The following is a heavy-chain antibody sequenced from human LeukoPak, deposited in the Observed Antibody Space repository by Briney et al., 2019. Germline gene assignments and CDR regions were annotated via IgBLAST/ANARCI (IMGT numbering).Heavy chain of an antibody. J-gene: IGHJ5*02. CDR1: GDSISSSNYY. D-gene: IGHD1-26*01. Sequence: SETLSLTCTVSGDSISSSNYYWGWIRQPPGKGLEWIGSISNGGNIYYNPSLKSRVTISVDTSENQFSLKLNFVTAADTAVYYCARRPPASGADWFDPWGQGTLVTVSS. CDR2: ISNGGNI. V-gene: IGHV4-39*01. CDR3: ARRPPASGADWFDP.